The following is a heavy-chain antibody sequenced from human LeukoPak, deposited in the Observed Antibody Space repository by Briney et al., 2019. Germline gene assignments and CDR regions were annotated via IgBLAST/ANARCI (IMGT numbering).Heavy chain of an antibody. CDR2: INSDGSTT. D-gene: IGHD3-16*01. CDR3: ARGGYGMDV. V-gene: IGHV3-74*01. Sequence: PGGSLRLSCVASGFTFSTYFMHWVRQAPGKGLVWVSLINSDGSTTTYADSVKGRFTISRDNAKNTVYLQMNSLRAEGTAVYYCARGGYGMDVWGQGTTVTVSS. CDR1: GFTFSTYF. J-gene: IGHJ6*02.